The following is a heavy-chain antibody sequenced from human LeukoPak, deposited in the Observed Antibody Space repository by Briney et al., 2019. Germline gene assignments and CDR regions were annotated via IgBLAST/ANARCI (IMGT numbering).Heavy chain of an antibody. CDR1: GGSISSSHW. V-gene: IGHV4-4*02. CDR2: IYYSGST. CDR3: ARVNSGYDGDADY. D-gene: IGHD5-12*01. Sequence: SETLSLTCAVSGGSISSSHWWSWVRQPPGKGLEWIGNIYYSGSTYYNPSLKSRVTISVDTSKNQFSLNLSSVTAADTAVYYCARVNSGYDGDADYWGQGTLVTVSS. J-gene: IGHJ4*02.